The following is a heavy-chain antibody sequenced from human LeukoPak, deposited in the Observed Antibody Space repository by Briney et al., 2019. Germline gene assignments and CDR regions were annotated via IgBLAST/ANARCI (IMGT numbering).Heavy chain of an antibody. CDR1: GFTFSSYA. D-gene: IGHD4-11*01. CDR3: AKDSYSNYVDYFDY. Sequence: GGSLRLSCAASGFTFSSYAMSWVRQAPGKGLEWVSALSGSGGSTYYADSVKGRFTISRDNSKNTLYLQLNSLRPYDTPVYCCAKDSYSNYVDYFDYWGQGTLVTVSS. CDR2: LSGSGGST. V-gene: IGHV3-23*01. J-gene: IGHJ4*02.